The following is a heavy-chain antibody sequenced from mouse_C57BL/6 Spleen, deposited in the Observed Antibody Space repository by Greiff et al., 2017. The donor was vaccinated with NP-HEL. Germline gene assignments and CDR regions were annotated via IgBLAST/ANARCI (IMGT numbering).Heavy chain of an antibody. CDR1: GYTFTSYW. CDR2: IDPSDSYT. J-gene: IGHJ4*01. D-gene: IGHD4-1*01. CDR3: AREGKTGTREAMDY. Sequence: QVQLQQPGAELVMPGASVKLSCKASGYTFTSYWMHWVKQRPGQGLEWIGEIDPSDSYTNYNQKFKGKSTLTVDKSSSTAYMQLSSLTSEDSAVYYCAREGKTGTREAMDYWGQGTSVTVSS. V-gene: IGHV1-69*01.